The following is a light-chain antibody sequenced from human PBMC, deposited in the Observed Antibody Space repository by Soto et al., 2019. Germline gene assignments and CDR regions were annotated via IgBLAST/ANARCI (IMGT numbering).Light chain of an antibody. V-gene: IGLV2-23*01. Sequence: QSALTQPAFVSGSPGQSITISCTGSGNYIESYNLISWYQQHPGKAPKLIIYEDTQRPSGVSHRFSASESGNTASLTISGLQAGDEADYYCCSYVGDTTLVFGGGTQLTVL. CDR1: GNYIESYNL. CDR3: CSYVGDTTLV. CDR2: EDT. J-gene: IGLJ7*01.